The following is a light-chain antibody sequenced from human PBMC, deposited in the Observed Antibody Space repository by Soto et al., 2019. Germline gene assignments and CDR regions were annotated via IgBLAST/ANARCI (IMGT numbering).Light chain of an antibody. V-gene: IGKV1-39*01. Sequence: DIQMTQSPSSLSASVGDRVTITCRASQSISNSVNWYQQKPGKVPKLLVSATSRLQSGVPSRFIGSRSGTDFTLTITSLQPEDFASYYCQQDYSTPADTFGQGTKLEIK. CDR3: QQDYSTPADT. CDR1: QSISNS. CDR2: ATS. J-gene: IGKJ2*01.